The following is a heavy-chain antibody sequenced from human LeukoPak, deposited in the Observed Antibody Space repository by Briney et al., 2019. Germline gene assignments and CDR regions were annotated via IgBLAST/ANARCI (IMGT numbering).Heavy chain of an antibody. V-gene: IGHV4-31*03. D-gene: IGHD2-2*01. J-gene: IGHJ3*02. CDR3: ARVVVVPAAIQGAAFDI. CDR1: GGSISSGGYY. Sequence: PSETLSLTCTVSGGSISSGGYYWSWIRQHPGKGLEWIGYIYYSGSTYYNPSLKSRVTISVDTSKNQFSLKLSSVTAADTAVYYCARVVVVPAAIQGAAFDIWGQGTMVTVSS. CDR2: IYYSGST.